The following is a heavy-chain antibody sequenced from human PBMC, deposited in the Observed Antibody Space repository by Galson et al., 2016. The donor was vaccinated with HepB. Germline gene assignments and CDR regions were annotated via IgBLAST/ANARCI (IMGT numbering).Heavy chain of an antibody. V-gene: IGHV1-8*01. Sequence: SVKVSCKASGYTFTRYDINWVRQATGQGLEWMGWMNTNSGNTGYAQKFQGRITMTRNTSISTAYMELGSLTSEDTAVYYCARREVFDNWGQGTLVTVSS. CDR3: ARREVFDN. CDR2: MNTNSGNT. J-gene: IGHJ4*02. CDR1: GYTFTRYD.